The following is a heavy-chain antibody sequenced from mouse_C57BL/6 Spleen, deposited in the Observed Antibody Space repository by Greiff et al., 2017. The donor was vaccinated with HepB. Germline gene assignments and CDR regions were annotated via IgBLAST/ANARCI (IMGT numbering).Heavy chain of an antibody. V-gene: IGHV1-80*01. Sequence: QVQLKESGAELVKPGASVKISCKASGYAFSSYWMNWVKQRPGKGLEWIGQIYPGDGDTNYNGKFKGKATLTADKSSSTAYMQLSSLTSEDSAVYFCARGGAGENYFDYWGQGTTLTVSS. J-gene: IGHJ2*01. CDR1: GYAFSSYW. D-gene: IGHD3-3*01. CDR3: ARGGAGENYFDY. CDR2: IYPGDGDT.